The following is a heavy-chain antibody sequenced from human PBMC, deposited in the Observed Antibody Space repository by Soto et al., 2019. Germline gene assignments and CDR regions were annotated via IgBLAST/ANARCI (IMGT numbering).Heavy chain of an antibody. D-gene: IGHD3-10*01. Sequence: QVQLQESGPGLVKPSQTLSLTCTVSGGSISSGGYYWSWIRQHPGKGLEWIGYIYYSGSTYYHPSLKRRITISVATSKSPFSLKLSSVTPADTAVYYCARVFGFGGMDVWGQGTTVTVSS. J-gene: IGHJ6*02. CDR1: GGSISSGGYY. CDR3: ARVFGFGGMDV. V-gene: IGHV4-31*03. CDR2: IYYSGST.